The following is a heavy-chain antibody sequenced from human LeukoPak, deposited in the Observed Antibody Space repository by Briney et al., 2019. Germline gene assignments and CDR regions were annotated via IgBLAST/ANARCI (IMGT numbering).Heavy chain of an antibody. CDR3: ARDSSGYLTRHPLDY. D-gene: IGHD3-22*01. CDR2: ISAYNGNT. J-gene: IGHJ4*02. CDR1: GYTFTNYG. V-gene: IGHV1-18*01. Sequence: GASVKVSCKASGYTFTNYGISWVRQAPGQGLEWMGWISAYNGNTNYAQKLQGRVTTTTDTSTSTAYMELRSLRSDDTAVYYCARDSSGYLTRHPLDYWGQGTLVTVSS.